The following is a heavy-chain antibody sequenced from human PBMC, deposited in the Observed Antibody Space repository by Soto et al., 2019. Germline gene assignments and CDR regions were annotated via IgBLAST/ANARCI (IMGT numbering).Heavy chain of an antibody. V-gene: IGHV3-33*01. J-gene: IGHJ4*02. CDR3: ARDGGGAAEFWGYLDY. Sequence: QVQLVESGGGVVQPGRSLRLSCVASGFTFSGYGMHWVRQAPGKGLEWVAIIRYDGSNIYYADSVRGRFAISMDNCKNTLFGQMDSLGGEDTGVYYCARDGGGAAEFWGYLDYWGQGALVTVSS. CDR2: IRYDGSNI. D-gene: IGHD2-21*01. CDR1: GFTFSGYG.